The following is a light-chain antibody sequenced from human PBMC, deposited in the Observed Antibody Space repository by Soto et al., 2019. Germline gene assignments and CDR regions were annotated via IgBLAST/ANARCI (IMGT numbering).Light chain of an antibody. CDR2: AAS. CDR3: QNHDSAPIT. V-gene: IGKV1-27*01. Sequence: DIQLTQSPSFLSASVGDSDTITCRASQGISNYLAWYQQKPGKPPNLLIYAASTLQSGVPSRFSGSGSGTDFTLTISSLQPGDVATYYCQNHDSAPITFGQGTRLEI. CDR1: QGISNY. J-gene: IGKJ5*01.